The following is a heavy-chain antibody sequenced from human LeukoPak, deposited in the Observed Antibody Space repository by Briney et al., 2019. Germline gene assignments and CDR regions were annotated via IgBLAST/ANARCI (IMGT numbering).Heavy chain of an antibody. CDR3: ARDGLPATVANWFDR. D-gene: IGHD2-15*01. J-gene: IGHJ5*02. CDR1: GFTFNNYT. V-gene: IGHV3-21*01. Sequence: GGSLRLSCAASGFTFNNYTMNWVRQAPGKGLEWVSSISRNGIYIKYVDSVKGRFTVSRDNAKNSLYLQMNSLRAEDTAVYYCARDGLPATVANWFDRWGQGTLVTVSS. CDR2: ISRNGIYI.